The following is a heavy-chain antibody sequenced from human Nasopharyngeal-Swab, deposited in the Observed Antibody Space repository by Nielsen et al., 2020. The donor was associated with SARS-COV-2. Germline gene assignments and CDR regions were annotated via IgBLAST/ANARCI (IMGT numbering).Heavy chain of an antibody. D-gene: IGHD6-13*01. CDR2: INHSGST. CDR3: ARWGNSSSWYYFDY. V-gene: IGHV4-34*01. CDR1: GGSFSGYY. Sequence: SETLSLTCAVYGGSFSGYYWSWIRQPPGKGLEWIGEINHSGSTNYNPSLKSRVTISVDTSKNQFSLKLSSVTAADTAVYYRARWGNSSSWYYFDYWGQGTLVTVSS. J-gene: IGHJ4*02.